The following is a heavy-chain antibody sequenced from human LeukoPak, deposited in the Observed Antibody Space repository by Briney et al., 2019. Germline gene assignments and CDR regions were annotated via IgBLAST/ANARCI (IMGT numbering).Heavy chain of an antibody. J-gene: IGHJ4*02. CDR2: VYYTGST. V-gene: IGHV4-59*01. CDR3: ARGDYYDSSAYFDS. D-gene: IGHD3-22*01. Sequence: PSETLSLTCTVSGGSISSYYWSWIRQPPGKGLEWIGYVYYTGSTNQNPSFKSRLIISVDTSKNQFSLRLSSVTAADTAMYFCARGDYYDSSAYFDSWGQGILVTVSS. CDR1: GGSISSYY.